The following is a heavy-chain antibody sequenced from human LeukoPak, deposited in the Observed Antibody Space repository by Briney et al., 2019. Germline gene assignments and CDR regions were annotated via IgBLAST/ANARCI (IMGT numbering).Heavy chain of an antibody. CDR1: GFTFSSYW. D-gene: IGHD3-9*01. V-gene: IGHV3-7*03. CDR2: IKQDGSEK. CDR3: AREDNHDILTGYFED. Sequence: GGSLRLSCAASGFTFSSYWMSWVRQAPGKGLEWVANIKQDGSEKYYVDSVKGRFTISRDNAKNSLYLQMNSLRVEDTAVYYCAREDNHDILTGYFEDWGRGTLVTVSS. J-gene: IGHJ4*02.